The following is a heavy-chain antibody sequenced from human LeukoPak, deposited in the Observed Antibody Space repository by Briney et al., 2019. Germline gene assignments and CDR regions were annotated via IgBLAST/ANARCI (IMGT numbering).Heavy chain of an antibody. Sequence: GGSLRLSCAASGFTFSSYAMSWVRQAPGKGLEWVSAISGSGGSTYYADSVKGRFTISRDNSKNTLYLQMNSLRAEDTAVYYCAREPISESIYAMDVWGQGTTVTVSS. CDR2: ISGSGGST. V-gene: IGHV3-23*01. J-gene: IGHJ6*02. D-gene: IGHD2/OR15-2a*01. CDR1: GFTFSSYA. CDR3: AREPISESIYAMDV.